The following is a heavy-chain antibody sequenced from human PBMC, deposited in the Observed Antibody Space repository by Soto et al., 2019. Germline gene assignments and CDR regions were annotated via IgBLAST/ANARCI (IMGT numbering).Heavy chain of an antibody. Sequence: QVQLQQWGAGLLKPSETLSLTCAVYGGSFSGYYWSWIRQPPGKGLEWSGEINHSGSTNYNPSLKSRVTISVDTSKNQFSLKLSSVTAADTAVYYCARVRGYCSSTSCPTPYYYYMDVWGKGTTVTVSS. CDR2: INHSGST. CDR3: ARVRGYCSSTSCPTPYYYYMDV. J-gene: IGHJ6*03. D-gene: IGHD2-2*01. CDR1: GGSFSGYY. V-gene: IGHV4-34*01.